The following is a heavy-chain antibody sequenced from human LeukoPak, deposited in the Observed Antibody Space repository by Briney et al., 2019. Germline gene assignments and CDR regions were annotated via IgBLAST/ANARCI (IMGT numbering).Heavy chain of an antibody. CDR1: GFTFSSYE. CDR2: ISSSGSTI. CDR3: ARDLSINPYYYDSSGYFDY. D-gene: IGHD3-22*01. J-gene: IGHJ4*02. Sequence: GGSLRLSGAASGFTFSSYEMNWVRHAPGKGLEWVSYISSSGSTIYYADSVKGRFTISRDNAKNSLYLQMNSLRAEDTAVYYCARDLSINPYYYDSSGYFDYWGQGTLVTVSS. V-gene: IGHV3-48*03.